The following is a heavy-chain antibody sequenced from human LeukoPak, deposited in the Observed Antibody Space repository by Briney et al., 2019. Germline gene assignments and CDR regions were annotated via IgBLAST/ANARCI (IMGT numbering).Heavy chain of an antibody. CDR2: IYYSGST. V-gene: IGHV4-59*08. CDR3: ARQTGSGLFILP. J-gene: IGHJ4*02. D-gene: IGHD3/OR15-3a*01. CDR1: GGSFSGYY. Sequence: SETLSLTCAVYGGSFSGYYWSWIRQPPGKGLEWIGYIYYSGSTNYNPSLKSRVTISVDTSKNQFSLRLTSVTAADTAVYYCARQTGSGLFILPGGQGTLVAVSS.